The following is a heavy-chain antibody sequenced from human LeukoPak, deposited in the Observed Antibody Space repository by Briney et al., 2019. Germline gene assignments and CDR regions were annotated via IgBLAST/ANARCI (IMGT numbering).Heavy chain of an antibody. CDR1: GFDFNNYN. CDR3: ARDPYSGSYGDYYYYYMDV. V-gene: IGHV3-21*01. D-gene: IGHD1-26*01. CDR2: ITSSGTYI. J-gene: IGHJ6*03. Sequence: SGGSLRLSCAASGFDFNNYNMNWVRQAPGKGLEWVSSITSSGTYIYYADSVKGRFTISRDNAKNSLYLQMNSLRPEDTAVYYCARDPYSGSYGDYYYYYMDVWGKGTTVTISS.